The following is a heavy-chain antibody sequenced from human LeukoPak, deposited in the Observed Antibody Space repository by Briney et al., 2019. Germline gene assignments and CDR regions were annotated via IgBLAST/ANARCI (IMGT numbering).Heavy chain of an antibody. D-gene: IGHD5-18*01. Sequence: GGSLRLSCAASGFTFSSYAVSWVRQAPGKGLEWVSAISGSGGSTYYADSVKGRFTISRDNSKNTLYLQMNSLRAEDTAVYYCAKVIVDTAMPNEYYFDYWGQGTLVTVSS. J-gene: IGHJ4*02. CDR1: GFTFSSYA. CDR3: AKVIVDTAMPNEYYFDY. CDR2: ISGSGGST. V-gene: IGHV3-23*01.